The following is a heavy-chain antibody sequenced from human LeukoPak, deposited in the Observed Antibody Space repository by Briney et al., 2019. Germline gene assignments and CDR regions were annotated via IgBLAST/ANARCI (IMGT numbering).Heavy chain of an antibody. V-gene: IGHV1-24*01. J-gene: IGHJ4*02. CDR1: GYTLTELS. CDR3: ATLCGGDCYYFDY. D-gene: IGHD2-21*01. CDR2: FDPEDGET. Sequence: ASVKVSCKVSGYTLTELSMHWVRQAPGKGLEWMGGFDPEDGETIYAQKLQGRVTMTEDTSTDTAYMELSSLRSEDTAVYYCATLCGGDCYYFDYWGQGTLVTVSS.